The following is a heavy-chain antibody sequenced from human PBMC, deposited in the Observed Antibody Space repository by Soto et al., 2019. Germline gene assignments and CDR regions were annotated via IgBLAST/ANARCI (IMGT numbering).Heavy chain of an antibody. V-gene: IGHV1-69*01. D-gene: IGHD2-15*01. Sequence: QVQLEQSGAEVKKPGSSLKVSCKATGGTFSNYAISWVRQAPGQGLEWMAGIIPVHGTPNYAQRFQDRVTIIADESTTTAYMEVHSLRSEDTAIYYCSIVTAYGMDVWGPGTTVIVSS. CDR3: SIVTAYGMDV. CDR1: GGTFSNYA. J-gene: IGHJ6*02. CDR2: IIPVHGTP.